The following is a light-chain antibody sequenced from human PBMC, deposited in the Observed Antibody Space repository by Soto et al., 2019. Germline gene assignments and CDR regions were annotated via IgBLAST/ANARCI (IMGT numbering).Light chain of an antibody. V-gene: IGLV4-60*02. CDR3: ETWDSNPRV. Sequence: QLVLTQSSSASASLGSSVKLTCTLSSGHSSYIIAWHQQQPGKAPRYLMKLEGSGSYNKGSGVPDRFSGSSSGADHYLTISNLQFEDEADYYGETWDSNPRVFGTGTKLTVL. CDR1: SGHSSYI. CDR2: LEGSGSY. J-gene: IGLJ1*01.